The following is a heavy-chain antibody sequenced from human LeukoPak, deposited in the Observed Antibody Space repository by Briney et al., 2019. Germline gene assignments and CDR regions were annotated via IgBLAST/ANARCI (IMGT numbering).Heavy chain of an antibody. J-gene: IGHJ4*02. V-gene: IGHV3-74*01. D-gene: IGHD3-3*01. CDR1: GFTLTSYW. CDR3: ASGRWSDYLDY. CDR2: IKSDGSST. Sequence: QPGGSLRLSCAVSGFTLTSYWMHWVRQTPRKGLVWVPRIKSDGSSTSHADSVKGRFTISRDNAKNTLYLQMNSLRREDTAVYYCASGRWSDYLDYWGQGTLVTVSS.